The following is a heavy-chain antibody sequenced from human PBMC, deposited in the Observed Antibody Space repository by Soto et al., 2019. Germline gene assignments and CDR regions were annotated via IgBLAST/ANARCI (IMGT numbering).Heavy chain of an antibody. J-gene: IGHJ6*02. CDR3: AKGKSYYVSGSYGMDV. CDR2: ISNSGGST. D-gene: IGHD3-10*01. Sequence: GGSLRLSCAASGFTFSSYAMSWVRQAPGKGLEWVSTISNSGGSTYYADSVKGRFTISRDNSKNTLYMQMNSLRAEDTAVYYCAKGKSYYVSGSYGMDVWGQGTTVTVSS. V-gene: IGHV3-23*01. CDR1: GFTFSSYA.